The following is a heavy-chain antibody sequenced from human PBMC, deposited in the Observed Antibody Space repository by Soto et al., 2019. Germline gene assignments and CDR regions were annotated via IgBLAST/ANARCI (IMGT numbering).Heavy chain of an antibody. CDR2: IYYSGST. Sequence: SETLSLTCTVSGGSISSYYWSWIPQPPGKGLEWIGYIYYSGSTNYNPSLKSRVTISVDTSKNQFSLKLSSVTAADTAVYYCASSTYDILTGYYTEFDYWGQGTLVTVSS. CDR1: GGSISSYY. J-gene: IGHJ4*02. CDR3: ASSTYDILTGYYTEFDY. D-gene: IGHD3-9*01. V-gene: IGHV4-59*08.